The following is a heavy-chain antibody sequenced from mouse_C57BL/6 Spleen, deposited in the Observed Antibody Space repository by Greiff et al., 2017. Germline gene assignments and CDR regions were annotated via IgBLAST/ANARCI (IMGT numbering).Heavy chain of an antibody. CDR1: GYTFTSYW. CDR3: AREGDYYGNYGAY. J-gene: IGHJ3*01. V-gene: IGHV1-64*01. Sequence: VQLQQPGAELVKPGASVKLSCKASGYTFTSYWMHWVKQRPGQGLEWIGMIHPNSGSTNYNEKFKSKATLTVDKSSSTAYMQLSSLTSEDSAVYYCAREGDYYGNYGAYWGQGTLVTVSA. D-gene: IGHD2-1*01. CDR2: IHPNSGST.